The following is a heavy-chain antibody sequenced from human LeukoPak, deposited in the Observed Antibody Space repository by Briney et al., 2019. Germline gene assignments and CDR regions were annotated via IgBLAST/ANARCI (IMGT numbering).Heavy chain of an antibody. CDR3: ARDDTYGGLSFDY. CDR1: GFTFSSXS. J-gene: IGHJ4*02. D-gene: IGHD4-23*01. V-gene: IGHV3-48*01. Sequence: SXRLXCAASGFTFSSXSMNWVRQAPGXGLXWXSYISSSSSTIYYADSVKGRFTISRDNAKNSLYLQMNSLRAEDTAVYYCARDDTYGGLSFDYWGQGTLVTVSS. CDR2: ISSSSSTI.